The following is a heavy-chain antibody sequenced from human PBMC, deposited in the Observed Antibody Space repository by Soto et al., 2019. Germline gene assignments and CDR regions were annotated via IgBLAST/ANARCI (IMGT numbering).Heavy chain of an antibody. CDR2: IDPSGGST. Sequence: ASVKVSCKASGYTFTSYYMHWVRQAPGQGLEWMGIIDPSGGSTSYAQKFQGRVTMTRDTSTSTVYMELSSLRSEDTAVYYCARDRDYDILTGYPQYYFDYWGQGTLLTVSS. CDR1: GYTFTSYY. D-gene: IGHD3-9*01. V-gene: IGHV1-46*01. CDR3: ARDRDYDILTGYPQYYFDY. J-gene: IGHJ4*02.